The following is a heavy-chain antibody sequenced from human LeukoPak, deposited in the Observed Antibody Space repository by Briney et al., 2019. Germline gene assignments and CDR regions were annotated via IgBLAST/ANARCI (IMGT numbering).Heavy chain of an antibody. V-gene: IGHV4-39*01. D-gene: IGHD6-13*01. CDR3: ARRLAGTDDY. CDR1: GGSISSSSYY. J-gene: IGHJ4*02. CDR2: IYYSGST. Sequence: SETLSLTCTVSGGSISSSSYYWGWIRQPPGKWLEWIGSIYYSGSTYYNPSLKSRVTISVDTSKNQFSLKLSSVTASDTAGYYCARRLAGTDDYWGQGTLVTVSS.